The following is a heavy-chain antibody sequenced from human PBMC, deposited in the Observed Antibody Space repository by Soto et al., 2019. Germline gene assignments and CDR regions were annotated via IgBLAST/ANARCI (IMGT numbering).Heavy chain of an antibody. Sequence: GGSLRLSCEVSGLTFSNFAMSWVRQAPGKGLEWASAIGGSSGTTFYADSVKGRFTISKDYAKNMLYLQMNSLRAEDTALYYCAKFKGFNWNYVFDYWGQGVPVTVSS. CDR1: GLTFSNFA. J-gene: IGHJ4*02. D-gene: IGHD1-7*01. V-gene: IGHV3-23*01. CDR3: AKFKGFNWNYVFDY. CDR2: IGGSSGTT.